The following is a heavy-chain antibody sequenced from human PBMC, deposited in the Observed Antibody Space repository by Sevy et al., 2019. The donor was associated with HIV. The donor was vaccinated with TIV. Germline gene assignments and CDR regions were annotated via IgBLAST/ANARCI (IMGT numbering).Heavy chain of an antibody. Sequence: GGSLRLSCAASGFTFNSYSMHWVRQAPGKGLEWVAVIWYDGKNKEYADSVKGRFTVSIDNSNNTLYLRMNSLRAEDMAVYYCARERIAVASLGYYFDYWGRGTLVTVSS. D-gene: IGHD6-19*01. CDR2: IWYDGKNK. J-gene: IGHJ4*02. CDR3: ARERIAVASLGYYFDY. CDR1: GFTFNSYS. V-gene: IGHV3-33*01.